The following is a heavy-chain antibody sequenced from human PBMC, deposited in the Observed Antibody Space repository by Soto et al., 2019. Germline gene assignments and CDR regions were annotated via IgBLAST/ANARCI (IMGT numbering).Heavy chain of an antibody. D-gene: IGHD5-18*01. CDR2: IVPSVDTT. CDR1: GGTFSRSG. Sequence: QVQLVQSGTELKKPGASVKVSCKASGGTFSRSGFHWVRQAPGQGLEWMGMIVPSVDTTNYAQKFQARVTISADQFTSTGYMEWRSLRSEDTALYYCAGCPQPPDTADPDAVDFWGQGPRVIVSS. CDR3: AGCPQPPDTADPDAVDF. V-gene: IGHV1-69*18. J-gene: IGHJ6*02.